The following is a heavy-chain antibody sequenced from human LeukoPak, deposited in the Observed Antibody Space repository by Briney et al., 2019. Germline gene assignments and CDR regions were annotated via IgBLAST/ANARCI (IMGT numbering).Heavy chain of an antibody. V-gene: IGHV3-21*01. D-gene: IGHD4-17*01. CDR2: ISSSSSYI. CDR1: GFTFSSYS. CDR3: ASPGDYGDFDY. J-gene: IGHJ4*02. Sequence: GESLKISCAASGFTFSSYSMNWVRQAPGKGLEWVSSISSSSSYIYYADSVKGRFTISRDNAKNSLYLQMNSLRAEDTAVYYCASPGDYGDFDYWGQGTLVTVSS.